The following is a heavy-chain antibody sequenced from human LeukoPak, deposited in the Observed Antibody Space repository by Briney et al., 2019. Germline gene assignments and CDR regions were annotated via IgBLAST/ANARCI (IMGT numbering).Heavy chain of an antibody. CDR2: IIPIFGTA. V-gene: IGHV1-69*13. D-gene: IGHD3-22*01. CDR1: GGTFSSYA. Sequence: ASVKVSCKASGGTFSSYAISWVRQAPGQGLEWMGGIIPIFGTANYAQKFQGRVTITADESTSTAYMELSSLRSEDTAVYYCARGSRYYDSSGYYPDYWGQGTLVTVSS. J-gene: IGHJ4*02. CDR3: ARGSRYYDSSGYYPDY.